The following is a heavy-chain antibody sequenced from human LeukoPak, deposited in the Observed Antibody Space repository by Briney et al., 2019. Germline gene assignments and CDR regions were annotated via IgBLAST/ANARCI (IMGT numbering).Heavy chain of an antibody. CDR3: AKDGSTTLNWFDP. V-gene: IGHV3-23*01. D-gene: IGHD1-1*01. J-gene: IGHJ5*02. CDR1: GFTFSNAR. CDR2: ISGSGGST. Sequence: SGGSLRLSCAASGFTFSNARMSWVRQAPGKGLEWVSAISGSGGSTYYADSVKGRFTISSDNSKNTLYLQMNSLRAEDTAVYYCAKDGSTTLNWFDPWGQGTLVTVSS.